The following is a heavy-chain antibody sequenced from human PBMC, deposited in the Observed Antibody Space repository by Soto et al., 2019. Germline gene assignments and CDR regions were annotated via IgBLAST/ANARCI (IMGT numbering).Heavy chain of an antibody. D-gene: IGHD1-1*01. V-gene: IGHV3-30-3*01. CDR2: ILNDGSSK. Sequence: QVQLVESGGGVVQPGRSLRLSCAASGFTFSNYPMYWVRQAPGKGLEWVAVILNDGSSKYYADSAKGRFTISRDNSKSTLYLEMNSLRAEDTAVYYCAKDPGKEAPPYGVDVWGQGTAVTVSS. CDR3: AKDPGKEAPPYGVDV. J-gene: IGHJ6*02. CDR1: GFTFSNYP.